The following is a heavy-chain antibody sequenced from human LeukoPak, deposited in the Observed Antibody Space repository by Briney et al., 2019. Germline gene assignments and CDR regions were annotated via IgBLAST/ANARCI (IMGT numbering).Heavy chain of an antibody. CDR2: INHSGST. CDR3: ARLLIRRNTASPFDY. CDR1: GGSFSGYY. Sequence: SETLSLTCAVYGGSFSGYYWSWIRQPPGKGLEWLGEINHSGSTNYNPSLKSRVTISVDTSKNQFSLKLSSVTAADTAVYYCARLLIRRNTASPFDYWGQGTLVTVSS. V-gene: IGHV4-34*01. D-gene: IGHD2/OR15-2a*01. J-gene: IGHJ4*02.